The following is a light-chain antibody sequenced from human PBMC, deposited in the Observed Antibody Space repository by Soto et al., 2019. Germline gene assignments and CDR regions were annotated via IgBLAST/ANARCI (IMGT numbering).Light chain of an antibody. CDR3: QQSYSTPPDT. CDR2: AAS. Sequence: DIQMTQSPSSLSASVGDRVTITSRACRSISSYSNWYQQKPGKAPKLRIYAASSLQSGAPSRFSGSGSGTDFTLTISSLQPEDFATYYCQQSYSTPPDTFGQGTKLEIK. V-gene: IGKV1-39*01. CDR1: RSISSY. J-gene: IGKJ2*01.